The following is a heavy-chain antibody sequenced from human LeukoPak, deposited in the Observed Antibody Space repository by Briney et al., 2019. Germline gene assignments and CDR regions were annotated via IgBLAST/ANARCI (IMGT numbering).Heavy chain of an antibody. V-gene: IGHV4-34*01. J-gene: IGHJ4*02. CDR2: INHSGST. CDR1: GGSFSGYY. CDR3: ARDPAGSSWFDY. D-gene: IGHD6-13*01. Sequence: SETLSLTCAVYGGSFSGYYWSWIRQPPGKGLEWIGEINHSGSTDYNPSLKSRLTMSVDTSKNQFSLKLSSVTAADTAVYYCARDPAGSSWFDYWGQGTLVTVSS.